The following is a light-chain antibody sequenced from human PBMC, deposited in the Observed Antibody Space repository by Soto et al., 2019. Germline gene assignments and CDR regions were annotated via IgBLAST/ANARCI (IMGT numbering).Light chain of an antibody. CDR1: QSVSNY. J-gene: IGKJ2*01. CDR2: DAS. CDR3: QQRSNWPRFT. V-gene: IGKV3-11*01. Sequence: ENFVTQAPATPFFCPGEKTTPSCRASQSVSNYLAWYQQKPGQAPRLLIYDASNRATGIPARFSGSGSGTDFTLTISSLEPEDFAVYYCQQRSNWPRFTFGQGTKVDIK.